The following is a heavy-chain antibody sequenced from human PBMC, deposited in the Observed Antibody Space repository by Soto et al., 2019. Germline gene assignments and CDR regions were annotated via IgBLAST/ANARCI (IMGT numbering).Heavy chain of an antibody. CDR3: AKDFPRAARLDYYYYGMDV. Sequence: EVPLLESGGGLVQPGGSLRLSCAASGFTFSSYAMSWVRQAPGKGLEWVSAISGSGGSTYYADSVKGRFTISRDNSKNTLYLQMNSLRAEDTAVYYCAKDFPRAARLDYYYYGMDVWGQGTTVTVSS. CDR2: ISGSGGST. V-gene: IGHV3-23*01. D-gene: IGHD6-6*01. J-gene: IGHJ6*02. CDR1: GFTFSSYA.